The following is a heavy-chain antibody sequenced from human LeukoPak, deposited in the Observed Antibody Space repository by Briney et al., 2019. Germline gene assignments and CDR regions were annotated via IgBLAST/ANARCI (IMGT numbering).Heavy chain of an antibody. CDR3: ARLRGNYFPDY. CDR2: IYYSGST. V-gene: IGHV4-59*01. Sequence: SETLSLTCTVAGGSISGYYWTWIRQPPGKGLEWIGYIYYSGSTNYNPSLKSRVTISVDTSKNQFSLRLSSVTAADTAVYYCARLRGNYFPDYWGQGTLVTVSS. D-gene: IGHD4-11*01. J-gene: IGHJ4*02. CDR1: GGSISGYY.